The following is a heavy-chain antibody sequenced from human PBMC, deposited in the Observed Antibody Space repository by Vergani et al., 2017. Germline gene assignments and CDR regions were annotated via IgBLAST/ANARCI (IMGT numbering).Heavy chain of an antibody. D-gene: IGHD6-13*01. J-gene: IGHJ6*02. CDR3: ARLSSSHFNYYYGMDV. CDR2: IYHSGST. CDR1: GGSISSSNW. Sequence: QVQLQESGPGLVKPSATLSLTCAVSGGSISSSNWWSWVRQPPWKGLEWIGEIYHSGSTNYNPSLKSRVTISVDKSKNQFSLKLSSVTAADTAVYYCARLSSSHFNYYYGMDVWGQGTTVTVSS. V-gene: IGHV4-4*02.